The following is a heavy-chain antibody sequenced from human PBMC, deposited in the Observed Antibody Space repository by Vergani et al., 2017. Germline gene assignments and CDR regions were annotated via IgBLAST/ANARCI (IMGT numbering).Heavy chain of an antibody. J-gene: IGHJ4*02. CDR2: VNHGGST. CDR1: GGSFSDYY. V-gene: IGHV4-34*01. CDR3: ASIARAPTRRNPPPDY. D-gene: IGHD3-16*02. Sequence: QVQLQEWGAGLLKPSETLSLTCVVSGGSFSDYYWSGIRQAPGKGLEWIGEVNHGGSTNYNPSLKSRVSIPVDTSKNQFSLQLTSVTAADSALYFCASIARAPTRRNPPPDYWGQGILVTVSS.